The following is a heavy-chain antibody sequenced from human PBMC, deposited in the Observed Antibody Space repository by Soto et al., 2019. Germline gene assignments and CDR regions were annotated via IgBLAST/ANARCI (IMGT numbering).Heavy chain of an antibody. CDR1: GYNFTSYY. CDR2: INPSGGRT. J-gene: IGHJ4*02. V-gene: IGHV1-46*01. Sequence: ASVKIACKASGYNFTSYYMHCERQSPGQGLEWMAMINPSGGRTKYAQIFQGRVTLTRDTSTGTVDMELSSLTSEDTAISYCARGPSCGGDCYLFGYWGKRSKVTVSS. D-gene: IGHD2-21*02. CDR3: ARGPSCGGDCYLFGY.